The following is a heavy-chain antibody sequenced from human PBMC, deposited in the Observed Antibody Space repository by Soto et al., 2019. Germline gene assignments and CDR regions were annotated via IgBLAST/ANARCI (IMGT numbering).Heavy chain of an antibody. CDR3: ALARFRSDSSGWNGDYYYYGMDV. J-gene: IGHJ6*02. CDR1: GFTFSSYA. CDR2: ISGSGGST. D-gene: IGHD6-19*01. V-gene: IGHV3-23*01. Sequence: EVQLLESGGGLVQPGGSLRLSCAASGFTFSSYAMSWVRQAPGKGLEWVSAISGSGGSTYYADSVKGRFTISRDNSKNTLYLQMNSLRAEDTAVYYCALARFRSDSSGWNGDYYYYGMDVWGQGTTVTVSS.